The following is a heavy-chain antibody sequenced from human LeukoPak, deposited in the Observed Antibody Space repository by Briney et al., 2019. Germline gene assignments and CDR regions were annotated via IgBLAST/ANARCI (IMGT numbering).Heavy chain of an antibody. D-gene: IGHD1-1*01. CDR2: ISVYNAKT. CDR1: GYTFTNYG. V-gene: IGHV1-18*01. J-gene: IGHJ6*03. CDR3: ARDKQLDWAHYYYYYMDV. Sequence: ASVKVSCKASGYTFTNYGISWVRQAPGQGLEWMGWISVYNAKTTYAHNLQGRFTMTTDTSTSTAYMELRSLRSDDTAVYYCARDKQLDWAHYYYYYMDVWGKGTTITVSS.